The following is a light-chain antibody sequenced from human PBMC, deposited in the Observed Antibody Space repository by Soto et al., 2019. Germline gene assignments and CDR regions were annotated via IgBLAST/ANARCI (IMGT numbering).Light chain of an antibody. CDR3: QQYGYSPPWT. CDR1: QSITSNY. CDR2: DAS. J-gene: IGKJ1*01. V-gene: IGKV3-20*01. Sequence: IRLTQAPATLSLSKGERATLSCRASQSITSNYLAWYQQKPGQAPRLLIYDASSRATGIPDRFSGSGSGTDFTLTISRLEPEDLGVYYCQQYGYSPPWTFGQGTKVDIK.